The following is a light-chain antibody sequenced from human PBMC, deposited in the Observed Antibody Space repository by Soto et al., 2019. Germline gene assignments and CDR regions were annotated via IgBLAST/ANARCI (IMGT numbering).Light chain of an antibody. Sequence: DIQMTQSPSSLSASVGDRVTITCRASQGISNYLAWYQQIPGKVPKLLISAASTLQSGVPSRFSGSGSGTDFPLTISSRQPEDVATYYCQQYTNVPAFGGGTKGEIK. CDR2: AAS. CDR3: QQYTNVPA. V-gene: IGKV1-27*01. CDR1: QGISNY. J-gene: IGKJ4*01.